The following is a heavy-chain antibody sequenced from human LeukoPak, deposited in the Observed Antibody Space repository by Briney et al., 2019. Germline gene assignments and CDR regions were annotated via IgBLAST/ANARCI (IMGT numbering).Heavy chain of an antibody. J-gene: IGHJ4*02. CDR1: GFTFSTYW. Sequence: GGSLRLSCAASGFTFSTYWMHWVRQGPGKGLVWVSRINSDGSSTTYADSVKGRFTISRDNAKNTLYLRMNSLRAEDTAVYYCARRGYYDSSGNGFDYWGQGTLVTVSS. V-gene: IGHV3-74*01. CDR2: INSDGSST. CDR3: ARRGYYDSSGNGFDY. D-gene: IGHD3-22*01.